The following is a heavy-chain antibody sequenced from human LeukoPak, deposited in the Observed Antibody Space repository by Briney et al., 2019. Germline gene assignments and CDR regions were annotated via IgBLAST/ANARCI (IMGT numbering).Heavy chain of an antibody. D-gene: IGHD2-2*01. V-gene: IGHV4-30-4*08. CDR3: ASGPTMRGIVVVPAAIVS. J-gene: IGHJ4*02. CDR2: IYYSGST. Sequence: PSQTLSLTCTVSGGSISSGDYYWSWIRQPPGKGLEWIGYIYYSGSTYYNPSLKSRVTISVDTSKNQFSLKLSSVTAADTAMYYCASGPTMRGIVVVPAAIVSWGQGTLVTVSS. CDR1: GGSISSGDYY.